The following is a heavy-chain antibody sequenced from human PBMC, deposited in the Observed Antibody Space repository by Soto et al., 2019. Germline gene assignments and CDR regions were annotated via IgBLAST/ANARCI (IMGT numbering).Heavy chain of an antibody. CDR2: IWYDGSNK. Sequence: GSLRLSCAASGFTFSSYGMHWVRQAPGKGLEWVAVIWYDGSNKYYADSVKGRFTISRDNSKNTLYLQMNSLRAEDTAVYYCARDLGDGYNYQPDYWGQGTLVTVSS. V-gene: IGHV3-33*01. D-gene: IGHD5-12*01. J-gene: IGHJ4*02. CDR1: GFTFSSYG. CDR3: ARDLGDGYNYQPDY.